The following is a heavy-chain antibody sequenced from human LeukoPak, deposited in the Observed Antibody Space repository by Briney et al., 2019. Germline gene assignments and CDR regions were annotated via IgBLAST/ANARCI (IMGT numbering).Heavy chain of an antibody. D-gene: IGHD3-22*01. V-gene: IGHV4-30-4*01. CDR2: IYYSGST. Sequence: SETLSLTCTVSGGSISSGDYYWSWIRQPPGKGLEWIGYIYYSGSTYYNPSLKSRVTISVDTSKNQFSLKLSSVTAADTAVYYCARGVSYYDSSGYYNYWGQGTLVTVSS. CDR3: ARGVSYYDSSGYYNY. J-gene: IGHJ4*02. CDR1: GGSISSGDYY.